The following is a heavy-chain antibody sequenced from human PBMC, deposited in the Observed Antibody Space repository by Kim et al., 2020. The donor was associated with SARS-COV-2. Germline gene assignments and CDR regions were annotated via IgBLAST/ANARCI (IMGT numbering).Heavy chain of an antibody. CDR2: IHYGGNT. CDR3: ALIRVENTGWTPFDY. V-gene: IGHV4-39*01. D-gene: IGHD6-19*01. CDR1: GGSISSTSYH. Sequence: SETLSLTCTVSGGSISSTSYHWSWIRQSPGKGLEWIGSIHYGGNTYYNASLKSRVTISPDTYKNQLSLKLSSVTAADTAIYYCALIRVENTGWTPFDYWGQGTLDTVSS. J-gene: IGHJ4*02.